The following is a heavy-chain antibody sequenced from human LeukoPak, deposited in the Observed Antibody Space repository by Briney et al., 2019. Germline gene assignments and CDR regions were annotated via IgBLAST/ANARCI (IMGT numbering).Heavy chain of an antibody. J-gene: IGHJ4*02. Sequence: SVKVSCKASGFTFTSSAVQWVRQARGQRLEWIGWIVVGSGNTNYAQKFQERVTITRDMSTSTAYMELSSLRSEDTAVYYCAASPDYYDSSGYSYHFDYWGQGTLVTVSS. V-gene: IGHV1-58*01. CDR3: AASPDYYDSSGYSYHFDY. CDR2: IVVGSGNT. D-gene: IGHD3-22*01. CDR1: GFTFTSSA.